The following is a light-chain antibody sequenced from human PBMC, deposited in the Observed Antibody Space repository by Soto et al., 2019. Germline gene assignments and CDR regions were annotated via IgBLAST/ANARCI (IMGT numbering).Light chain of an antibody. CDR1: QSISRY. J-gene: IGKJ2*01. CDR2: GAS. Sequence: EIVLTQSPGTLSLSPGERTTLSCRASQSISRYLAWYQQKPGQGPRLLIYGASSRATGTPDRFSGSGSGTDFTLTINRLEPEDSAVYYCQQYGSSPPYTFGQGTKVDIK. CDR3: QQYGSSPPYT. V-gene: IGKV3-20*01.